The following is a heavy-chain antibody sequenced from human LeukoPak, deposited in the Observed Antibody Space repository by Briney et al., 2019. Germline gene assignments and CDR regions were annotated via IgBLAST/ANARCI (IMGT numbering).Heavy chain of an antibody. CDR2: IWYDGSNK. CDR3: ARSWDIVVVPAATNWFDP. Sequence: PGGSLRLSCAASGFTFSNYDMHWVRQAPGKGLEWVAVIWYDGSNKYYADSVKGRFTISRDNSKNTLYLQMNSLRAEDTAVYYCARSWDIVVVPAATNWFDPWGQGTLVTVSS. D-gene: IGHD2-2*01. J-gene: IGHJ5*02. V-gene: IGHV3-33*01. CDR1: GFTFSNYD.